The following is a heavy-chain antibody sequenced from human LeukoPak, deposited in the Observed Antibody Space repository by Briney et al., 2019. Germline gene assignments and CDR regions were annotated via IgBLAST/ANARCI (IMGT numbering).Heavy chain of an antibody. CDR2: ISYDGSNK. Sequence: PGGSLRLSCAASGFTFSSCAMHWVRQAPGKGLEWVAVISYDGSNKYYADSVKGRFTISRDNSKNTLYLQMNSLRAEDTAVYYCAKDLRGVGATRGMDVWGQGTTVTVSS. J-gene: IGHJ6*02. D-gene: IGHD1-26*01. CDR3: AKDLRGVGATRGMDV. CDR1: GFTFSSCA. V-gene: IGHV3-30*04.